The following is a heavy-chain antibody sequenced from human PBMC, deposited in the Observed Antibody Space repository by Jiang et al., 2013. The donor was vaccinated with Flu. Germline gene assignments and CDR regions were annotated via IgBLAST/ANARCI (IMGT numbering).Heavy chain of an antibody. J-gene: IGHJ4*02. V-gene: IGHV4-39*07. CDR1: GGSISSNNYY. D-gene: IGHD1-14*01. CDR2: FYYTGGT. Sequence: LLKPSETLSLTCTVSGGSISSNNYYWAWIRQPPGKGLEWIGSFYYTGGTYYKPSLKSRLTMSVDTSKNQFSLKLNSVTAADTAVYYCAHARDFAEHRFNYWGQGTLVTVSP. CDR3: AHARDFAEHRFNY.